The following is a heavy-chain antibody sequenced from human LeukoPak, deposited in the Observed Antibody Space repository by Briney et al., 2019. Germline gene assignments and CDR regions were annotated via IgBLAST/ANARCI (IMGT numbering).Heavy chain of an antibody. J-gene: IGHJ4*02. Sequence: PGGSLRLSCAASGFTFSSYAMSWVRQAPGKVLEWVSAISGSGGSTYYADSVKGRFTISRDNSKNTLYLQMNSLRAEDTALYYCAKDGIAVTSTGPSLDYWGQGTLVTVSS. CDR2: ISGSGGST. V-gene: IGHV3-23*01. D-gene: IGHD6-19*01. CDR3: AKDGIAVTSTGPSLDY. CDR1: GFTFSSYA.